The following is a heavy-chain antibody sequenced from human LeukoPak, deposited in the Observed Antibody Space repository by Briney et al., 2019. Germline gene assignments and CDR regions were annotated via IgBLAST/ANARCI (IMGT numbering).Heavy chain of an antibody. J-gene: IGHJ4*02. CDR1: RFTFSSYW. CDR3: ARDTGGGYSCYDC. V-gene: IGHV3-7*01. D-gene: IGHD5-18*01. Sequence: GGSLRLSCAASRFTFSSYWMTWIRQAPGKGLEWVANIKQDGSEKYYVDSVKGRFTISRDNAKNSLYLQMNSLRAEDTAVYYCARDTGGGYSCYDCWGQGNLVTVSS. CDR2: IKQDGSEK.